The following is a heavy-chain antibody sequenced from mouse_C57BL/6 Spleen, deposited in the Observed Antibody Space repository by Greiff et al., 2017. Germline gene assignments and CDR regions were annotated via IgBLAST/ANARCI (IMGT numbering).Heavy chain of an antibody. J-gene: IGHJ3*01. CDR3: ARPPSMGGYPPVAY. Sequence: EVQGVESGGDLVKPGGSLKLSCAASGFTFSSYGMSWVRQTPDKRLEWVATISSGGSYTYYPDSVKGRFTISRDNAKNTLYLQMSSLKSEDTAMYYCARPPSMGGYPPVAYWGQGTLVTVSA. D-gene: IGHD2-2*01. CDR1: GFTFSSYG. CDR2: ISSGGSYT. V-gene: IGHV5-6*01.